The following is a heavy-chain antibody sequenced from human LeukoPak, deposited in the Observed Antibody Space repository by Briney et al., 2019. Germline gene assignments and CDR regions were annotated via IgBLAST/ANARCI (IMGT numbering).Heavy chain of an antibody. J-gene: IGHJ3*02. CDR2: IYYSGST. CDR1: GGSTSSSSYY. D-gene: IGHD2-2*01. Sequence: PSETLSLTCTVSGGSTSSSSYYWGWIRQPPGKGLEWIGSIYYSGSTYYNPSLKSRVTISVDTSKNQFSLKLSSVTAADTAVYYCASRYCSSTSCYDTLAAFDIWGQGTMVTVSS. CDR3: ASRYCSSTSCYDTLAAFDI. V-gene: IGHV4-39*07.